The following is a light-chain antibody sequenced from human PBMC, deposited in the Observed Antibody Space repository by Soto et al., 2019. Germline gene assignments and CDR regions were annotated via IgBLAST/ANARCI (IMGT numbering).Light chain of an antibody. CDR1: QSVYSY. J-gene: IGKJ4*01. CDR3: QHRNDWPFT. V-gene: IGKV3-11*01. Sequence: EVVLTQSPATLSLSPGERATLSCRASQSVYSYLALYQQKPGQPPRLLISDVSNRAPGIPARFSGSGYGTDYTLTISSLEPEDCAVYYCQHRNDWPFTFGGGTKVEIK. CDR2: DVS.